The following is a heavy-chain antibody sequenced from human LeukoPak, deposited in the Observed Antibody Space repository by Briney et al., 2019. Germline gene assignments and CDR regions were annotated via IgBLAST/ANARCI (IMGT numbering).Heavy chain of an antibody. D-gene: IGHD3-16*02. CDR1: VGTFTILA. CDR3: ANRSSFLCCTCRPLYL. J-gene: IGHJ4*02. V-gene: IGHV1-69*06. CDR2: IVPSFGTT. Sequence: GASVKVSCKPSVGTFTILAISWMRKAPGLGLEWMGRIVPSFGTTNYAQNFQGRVTIAADKSTSTAYMELSSLKSEDTAIYFCANRSSFLCCTCRPLYLWGQGNRVTVSS.